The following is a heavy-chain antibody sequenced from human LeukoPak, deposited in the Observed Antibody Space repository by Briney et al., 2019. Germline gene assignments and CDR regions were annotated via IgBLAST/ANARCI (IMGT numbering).Heavy chain of an antibody. CDR3: ARDFSNYFDY. J-gene: IGHJ4*02. CDR2: ISSSGSTI. Sequence: GGSLRLSCAASGFTFSSYSMNWVRQAPGKGLEWVSSISSSGSTIYYADSVKGRFTISRDNAKNSLYLQMNSLRAEDTAVYYCARDFSNYFDYWGQGTLVTVSS. D-gene: IGHD3-3*02. V-gene: IGHV3-48*04. CDR1: GFTFSSYS.